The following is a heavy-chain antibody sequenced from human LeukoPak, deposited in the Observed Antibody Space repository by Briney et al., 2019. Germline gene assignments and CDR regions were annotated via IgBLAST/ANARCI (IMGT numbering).Heavy chain of an antibody. V-gene: IGHV3-15*01. CDR2: IKSNADGGTP. CDR3: TTFYHEYSPY. CDR1: RFSFMNAW. D-gene: IGHD2/OR15-2a*01. J-gene: IGHJ4*02. Sequence: GRSLRLSCAASRFSFMNAWMIWLRQAPGKGLEWGGRIKSNADGGTPDYAARARGRFTISRDDSKNTLYLQMNSLKTEDTAVYYCTTFYHEYSPYWGRGTLVTVSS.